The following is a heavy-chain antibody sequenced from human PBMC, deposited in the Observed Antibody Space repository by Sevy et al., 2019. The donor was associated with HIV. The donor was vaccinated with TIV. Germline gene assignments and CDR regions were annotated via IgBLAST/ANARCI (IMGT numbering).Heavy chain of an antibody. CDR2: VKTDGSGT. D-gene: IGHD3-10*01. J-gene: IGHJ4*02. V-gene: IGHV3-74*01. Sequence: GGSLRLSCTASGFTFSKSWMHWVRQVPGKGLQWVSRVKTDGSGTIYADSVKGRFIISRDNAKNTLYLQMNSLRAEDTAVYFCVRDSGSYSLFDYWGQGTLVTVSS. CDR3: VRDSGSYSLFDY. CDR1: GFTFSKSW.